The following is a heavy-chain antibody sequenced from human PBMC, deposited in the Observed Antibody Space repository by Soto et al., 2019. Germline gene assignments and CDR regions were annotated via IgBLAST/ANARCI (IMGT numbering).Heavy chain of an antibody. J-gene: IGHJ4*02. D-gene: IGHD3-9*01. CDR2: INSDGSST. CDR3: ARQWTNYDILTGYFQYYFDY. CDR1: GFTFSSYW. Sequence: EVQLVESGGGLVQPGGSLRLSCAASGFTFSSYWMHWVRQAPGKGLVWVSRINSDGSSTSYADSVKGRFTISRDNAKNTLHLQMNSLRAEDTAVYYCARQWTNYDILTGYFQYYFDYWGQGTLVTVSS. V-gene: IGHV3-74*01.